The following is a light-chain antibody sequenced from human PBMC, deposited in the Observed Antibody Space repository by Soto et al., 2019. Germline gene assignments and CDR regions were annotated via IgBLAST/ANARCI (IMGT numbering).Light chain of an antibody. CDR3: QQYENLPT. Sequence: DSPMTQCRSSLSASVGDRVTITCQASQNINNYLNWYQQKPGRAPKLLIYDASNLEAGVPSRFRGSGSGTDFTFTISRLQPEDIATYYCQQYENLPTFGQGTRLEIK. J-gene: IGKJ5*01. V-gene: IGKV1-33*01. CDR1: QNINNY. CDR2: DAS.